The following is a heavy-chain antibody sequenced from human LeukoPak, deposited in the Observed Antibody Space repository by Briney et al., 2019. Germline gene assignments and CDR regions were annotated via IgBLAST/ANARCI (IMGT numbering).Heavy chain of an antibody. CDR2: ISGSGGST. V-gene: IGHV3-23*01. CDR1: GFTFSSYA. J-gene: IGHJ4*02. CDR3: AKSQGPYYYDSSGYYSDY. D-gene: IGHD3-22*01. Sequence: GGSLRLSCAASGFTFSSYAMSWVRQAPGKGLEWVSAISGSGGSTYYADSVRGRFTISRDNSKNTLYLQMNSLRAEDTAVYYCAKSQGPYYYDSSGYYSDYWGQGTLVTVSS.